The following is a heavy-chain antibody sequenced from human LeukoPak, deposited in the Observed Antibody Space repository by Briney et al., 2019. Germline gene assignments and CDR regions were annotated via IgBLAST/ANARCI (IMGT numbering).Heavy chain of an antibody. D-gene: IGHD6-25*01. J-gene: IGHJ4*02. CDR1: GFTFSMYW. CDR3: ARITGIEAAGDY. CDR2: IKHDGSEK. Sequence: GGSLRLSCAASGFTFSMYWMSWVSQAPGKGLEWVANIKHDGSEKFYVDSVKGRFIISRDNAKNSLFLQLNSLRDEDTAVYYCARITGIEAAGDYWGQGTLVTVSS. V-gene: IGHV3-7*04.